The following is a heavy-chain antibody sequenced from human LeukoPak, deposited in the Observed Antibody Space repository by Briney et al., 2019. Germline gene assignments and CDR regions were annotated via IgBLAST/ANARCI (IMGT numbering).Heavy chain of an antibody. V-gene: IGHV1-69*04. CDR2: IIPILGIA. CDR3: AREPTGTTNPPDY. J-gene: IGHJ4*02. D-gene: IGHD1-7*01. Sequence: ASVKVSCKASGGTFSSYTISWVRQAPGQGLEWMGRIIPILGIANYAQKFQGRVTITADKSTSTAYMELSSLRSEDTAVYYCAREPTGTTNPPDYWGQGTLVTVSS. CDR1: GGTFSSYT.